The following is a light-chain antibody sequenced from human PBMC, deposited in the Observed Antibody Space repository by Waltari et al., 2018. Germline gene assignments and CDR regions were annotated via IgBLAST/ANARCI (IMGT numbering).Light chain of an antibody. CDR2: DVS. Sequence: QSALTQPRSISGSPGQSVTVSCTGTSSDVGGYDYVSWFQQHPGKAPKLMIYDVSQRSSGVPDRVAGSKSGNTASPTISGLQAEDESDYYCCSYAGSYTWLFGGGTKVTVL. CDR3: CSYAGSYTWL. V-gene: IGLV2-11*01. CDR1: SSDVGGYDY. J-gene: IGLJ3*02.